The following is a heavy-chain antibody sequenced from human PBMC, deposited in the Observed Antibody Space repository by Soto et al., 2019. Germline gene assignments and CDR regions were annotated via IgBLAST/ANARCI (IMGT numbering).Heavy chain of an antibody. CDR2: ISAYNGNT. D-gene: IGHD3-16*02. CDR3: ATQAQDDYIWGTYRGPFDY. CDR1: GYTFTSYG. J-gene: IGHJ4*02. Sequence: ASVKVSCKASGYTFTSYGISWVRQAPGQGLEWMGWISAYNGNTNYAQKLQGRVTMTTDTSTSTAYMELRSLRSDDTAVYYCATQAQDDYIWGTYRGPFDYGGQGTRVTVS. V-gene: IGHV1-18*01.